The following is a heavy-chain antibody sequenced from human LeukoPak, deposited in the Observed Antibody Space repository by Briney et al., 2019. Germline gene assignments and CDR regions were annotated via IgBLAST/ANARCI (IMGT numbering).Heavy chain of an antibody. CDR3: ACDLVGASDY. CDR1: GGTFSSYA. CDR2: IIPIFGTA. J-gene: IGHJ4*02. V-gene: IGHV1-69*01. D-gene: IGHD1-26*01. Sequence: SVKVSCKASGGTFSSYAISWVRQAPGQGLEWMGGIIPIFGTANYAQKFQGRVTITADESTSTAYMELSSLRSEDTAVCYCACDLVGASDYWGQGTLVTVSS.